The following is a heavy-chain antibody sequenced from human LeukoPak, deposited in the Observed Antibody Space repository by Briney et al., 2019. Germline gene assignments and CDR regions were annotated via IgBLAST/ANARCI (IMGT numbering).Heavy chain of an antibody. CDR3: ARESEITMVRGVMAYYYYGMDV. V-gene: IGHV1-2*06. CDR1: GYTFTGYY. D-gene: IGHD3-10*01. Sequence: ASVKVSCKASGYTFTGYYMHWVRQAPGQGLEWMGRINPNSGGTNYAQKFQGRVTMTRDTSVSTAYMELSRLRSEDTAVYYCARESEITMVRGVMAYYYYGMDVWGQGTTVTVSS. J-gene: IGHJ6*02. CDR2: INPNSGGT.